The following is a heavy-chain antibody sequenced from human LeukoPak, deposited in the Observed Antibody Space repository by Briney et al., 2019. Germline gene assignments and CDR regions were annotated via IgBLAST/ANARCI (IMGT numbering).Heavy chain of an antibody. D-gene: IGHD3-10*01. Sequence: SETLSLTCAVSGGSINSNTYYWGWIRQPPGKGLEWIGSVYSSGSTYYNPSLKSRVAISVDTSKNQFSLRLSSVTAPDTAVYYCARRSRSGFFDYWGQGTLATVSS. V-gene: IGHV4-39*01. J-gene: IGHJ4*02. CDR2: VYSSGST. CDR3: ARRSRSGFFDY. CDR1: GGSINSNTYY.